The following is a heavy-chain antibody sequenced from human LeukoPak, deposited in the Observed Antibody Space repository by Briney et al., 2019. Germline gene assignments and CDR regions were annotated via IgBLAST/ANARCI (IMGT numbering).Heavy chain of an antibody. J-gene: IGHJ4*02. Sequence: GGSLRLSCAASGFTFSSYAMSWVRQAPGKGLEWVGRIKSKADGGTIEYAAPVKGRFIISRDDLETTLYLQLNSLETEDTAVYYCLVQYYFDFWGQGTLVTVSS. CDR2: IKSKADGGTI. V-gene: IGHV3-15*01. CDR3: LVQYYFDF. D-gene: IGHD2-8*02. CDR1: GFTFSSYA.